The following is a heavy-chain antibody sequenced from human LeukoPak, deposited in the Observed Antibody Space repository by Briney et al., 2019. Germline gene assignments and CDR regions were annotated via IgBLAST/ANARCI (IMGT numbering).Heavy chain of an antibody. CDR2: ISSSGSTI. J-gene: IGHJ6*03. Sequence: PGGSLRLSCAASGFTFSSYEMNWVRQAPGKGLEWVSYISSSGSTIYYADSVKGRFTISRDNAKNSLYLQMNSLRAEDTAVYYCARERLDGDYVYYYYYMDVWGKGTTVTVSS. CDR1: GFTFSSYE. D-gene: IGHD4-17*01. CDR3: ARERLDGDYVYYYYYMDV. V-gene: IGHV3-48*03.